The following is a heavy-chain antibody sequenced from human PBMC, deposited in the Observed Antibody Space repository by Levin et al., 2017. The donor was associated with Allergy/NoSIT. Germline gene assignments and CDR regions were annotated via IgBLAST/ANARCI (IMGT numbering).Heavy chain of an antibody. J-gene: IGHJ4*02. D-gene: IGHD1-26*01. CDR1: GFTFSSYA. CDR2: ISGSGGST. CDR3: AKGHNEGKWELLSYFDY. V-gene: IGHV3-23*01. Sequence: LSLTCAASGFTFSSYAMSWVRQAPGKGLEWVSAISGSGGSTYYADSVKGRFTISRDNSKNTLYLQMNSLRAEDTAVYYCAKGHNEGKWELLSYFDYWGQGTLVTVSS.